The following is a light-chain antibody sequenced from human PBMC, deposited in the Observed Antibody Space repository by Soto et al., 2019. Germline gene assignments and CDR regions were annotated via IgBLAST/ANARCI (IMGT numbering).Light chain of an antibody. CDR1: QSISSH. CDR2: GAS. J-gene: IGKJ4*01. Sequence: DIQMTQSPSSLSASVGDRVTITCWGSQSISSHLNWYQQKPGKAPKLLIYGASTLQSGVPSRFSGSGSGTDFTLTISALQPEDFATYYCQQSYSIPLTFGGGTKVDIK. CDR3: QQSYSIPLT. V-gene: IGKV1-39*01.